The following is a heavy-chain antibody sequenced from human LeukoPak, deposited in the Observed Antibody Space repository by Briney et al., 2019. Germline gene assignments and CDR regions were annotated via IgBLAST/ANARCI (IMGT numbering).Heavy chain of an antibody. CDR2: TYYSGST. CDR1: GGSISSSSDY. D-gene: IGHD4-17*01. Sequence: PSETLSLTCTVSGGSISSSSDYWGWIRQPAGKGLQWIGSTYYSGSTSYNPSLKSRVTISVDTSKNQFSLRLSSVTAADTAVYYCARLQYGDFYFDYWGQGTLVTVSS. CDR3: ARLQYGDFYFDY. J-gene: IGHJ4*02. V-gene: IGHV4-39*01.